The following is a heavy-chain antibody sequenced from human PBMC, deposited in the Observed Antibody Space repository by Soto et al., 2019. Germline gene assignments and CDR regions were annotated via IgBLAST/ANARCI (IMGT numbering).Heavy chain of an antibody. CDR2: INHSGST. CDR3: ARGVREGYCSSTSCRTTQLAYNWFDS. D-gene: IGHD2-2*01. Sequence: ETLSLTCAVYGGSFSVYYWSWIRQPPGNGLEWICEINHSGSTNYNPSLKSRVTISVDTYKNQFSLKLSSVTAADTAVYYCARGVREGYCSSTSCRTTQLAYNWFDSGGQGTLVTVSS. J-gene: IGHJ5*02. V-gene: IGHV4-34*01. CDR1: GGSFSVYY.